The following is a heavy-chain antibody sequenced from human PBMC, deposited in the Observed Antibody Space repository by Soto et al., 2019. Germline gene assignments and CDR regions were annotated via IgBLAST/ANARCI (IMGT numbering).Heavy chain of an antibody. J-gene: IGHJ5*02. CDR3: ASLTSIAAAGNRKNWFDP. CDR2: ISSSSSYI. Sequence: GGSLRLSCAASGFTFSSYSMNWVRQAPGKGLEWVSSISSSSSYIYYADSVKGRFTISRDNAKNSLYLQMNSLRAEDTAVYYCASLTSIAAAGNRKNWFDPWGQGTLVTVSS. V-gene: IGHV3-21*01. D-gene: IGHD6-13*01. CDR1: GFTFSSYS.